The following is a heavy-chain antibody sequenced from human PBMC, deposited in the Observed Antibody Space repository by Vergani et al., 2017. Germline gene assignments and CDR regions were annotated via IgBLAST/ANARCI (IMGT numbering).Heavy chain of an antibody. CDR3: AAVITTSGPRSTRGPLFDY. Sequence: EVQLVQSGAEVKKPGESLKISCKGSGYSFTSYWIGWVRQMPGKGLEWMGIIYPGDSDTRYSPSFQGQVTISADKSISTAYLQWSSLKSSDTAMYYCAAVITTSGPRSTRGPLFDYWGQGTLVTVSS. D-gene: IGHD1-14*01. J-gene: IGHJ4*02. V-gene: IGHV5-51*01. CDR2: IYPGDSDT. CDR1: GYSFTSYW.